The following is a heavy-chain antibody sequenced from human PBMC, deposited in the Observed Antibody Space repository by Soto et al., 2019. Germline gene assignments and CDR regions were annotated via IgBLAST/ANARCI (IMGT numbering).Heavy chain of an antibody. CDR2: INAGNGNT. J-gene: IGHJ2*01. Sequence: QVQLVQSGAEVKKPGASVKVSCKASGYTFTSYAMHWVRQAPGQRLEWMGWINAGNGNTKHSQKFQGRVTITRDTSASTAYMELSSLRSEDTAVYYCARVPGYSIGDLWGRGTLVTVSS. CDR3: ARVPGYSIGDL. V-gene: IGHV1-3*01. CDR1: GYTFTSYA. D-gene: IGHD2-21*01.